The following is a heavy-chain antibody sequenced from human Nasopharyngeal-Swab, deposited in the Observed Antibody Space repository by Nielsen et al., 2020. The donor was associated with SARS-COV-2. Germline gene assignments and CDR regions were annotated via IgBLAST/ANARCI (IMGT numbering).Heavy chain of an antibody. CDR1: GGTFSSYA. CDR3: ARGLVQLERIGGSYYYYGMDV. J-gene: IGHJ6*02. CDR2: IIPIFGTA. V-gene: IGHV1-69*13. Sequence: SVEVSCKASGGTFSSYAISWVRQAPGQGLEWMGGIIPIFGTANYAQKFQGRVTITADESTSTAYMELSSLRSEDTAVYYCARGLVQLERIGGSYYYYGMDVWGQGTTVTVSS. D-gene: IGHD1-1*01.